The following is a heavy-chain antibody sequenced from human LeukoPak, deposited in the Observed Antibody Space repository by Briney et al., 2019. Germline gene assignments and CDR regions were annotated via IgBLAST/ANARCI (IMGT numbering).Heavy chain of an antibody. CDR3: ARRAYGDYTSFDY. J-gene: IGHJ4*02. Sequence: SVKVSCKASGGTFSSYAISWVRQAPGQGLEWMGGIIPIFGTANYAQKFQGRVTITTDESTSTAYMELSSLRSEDTAVYYCARRAYGDYTSFDYWGQGTPITVSS. V-gene: IGHV1-69*05. D-gene: IGHD4-17*01. CDR1: GGTFSSYA. CDR2: IIPIFGTA.